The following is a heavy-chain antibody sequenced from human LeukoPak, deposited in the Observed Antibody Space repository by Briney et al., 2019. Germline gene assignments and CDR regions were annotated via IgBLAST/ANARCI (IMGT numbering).Heavy chain of an antibody. Sequence: GGSLRLSCAVSGFTVSDNHLMWVRQAPGKGLEWVAVIPYDGSNKYYADSVKGRFTISRDNSKNTLYLQMNGLRAEDTAVYYCATPMVRGVIGSDAFDIWGQGTMVTVSS. D-gene: IGHD3-10*01. CDR3: ATPMVRGVIGSDAFDI. J-gene: IGHJ3*02. CDR2: IPYDGSNK. CDR1: GFTVSDNH. V-gene: IGHV3-30*03.